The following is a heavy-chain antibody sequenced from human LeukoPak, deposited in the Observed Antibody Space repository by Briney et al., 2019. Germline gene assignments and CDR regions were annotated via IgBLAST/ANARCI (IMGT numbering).Heavy chain of an antibody. J-gene: IGHJ5*02. CDR1: GYTFTSYG. V-gene: IGHV1-18*01. Sequence: ASVKVSCKASGYTFTSYGISWARQAPGQGLEWMGWISAYNGNTNYAQKLQGRVTMTTDTSTSTAYMELRSLRSDDTAVYYCARSWIQLWFSNWFDPWGQGTLVTVSS. CDR3: ARSWIQLWFSNWFDP. CDR2: ISAYNGNT. D-gene: IGHD5-18*01.